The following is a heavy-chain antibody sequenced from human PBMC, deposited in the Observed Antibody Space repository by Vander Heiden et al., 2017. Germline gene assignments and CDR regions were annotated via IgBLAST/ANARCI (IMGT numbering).Heavy chain of an antibody. CDR3: ARDRREWELLLPFDY. J-gene: IGHJ4*02. Sequence: EVQLVESGGGLVQPGGSLRLSCAASGFTFSSYSMNWVRQAPGKGLEWISYISSSSSTIYYADSVKGRFTISRDDAKNSLYLQMNSLRDEDTAVYYCARDRREWELLLPFDYWGQGTLVTVSS. V-gene: IGHV3-48*02. CDR2: ISSSSSTI. D-gene: IGHD1-26*01. CDR1: GFTFSSYS.